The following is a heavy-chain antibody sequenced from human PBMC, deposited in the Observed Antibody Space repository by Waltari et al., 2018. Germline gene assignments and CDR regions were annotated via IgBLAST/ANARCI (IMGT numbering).Heavy chain of an antibody. CDR2: IRYDGSNK. CDR3: AKDSGY. CDR1: GFTFRSHG. V-gene: IGHV3-30*02. Sequence: QVQLVESGGGVVQPGGSLRLSCSASGFTFRSHGMHWVRQAPGKGLEWVAFIRYDGSNKYYADSVKGRFTISRDNSKNTLYLQMNSLRAEDTAVYYCAKDSGYWGQGTLVTVSS. J-gene: IGHJ4*02. D-gene: IGHD3-10*01.